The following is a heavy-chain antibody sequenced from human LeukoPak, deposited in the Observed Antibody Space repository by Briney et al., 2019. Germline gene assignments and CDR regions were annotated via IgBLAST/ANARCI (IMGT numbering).Heavy chain of an antibody. CDR2: IIPIFGTA. V-gene: IGHV1-69*13. Sequence: GASVKVSCKASGGTFSSYAISWVRQAPGQGLEWMGGIIPIFGTANYAQKFQGRVTITADESTNTAYMELSSLRSEDTAVYYCAREQDYGDYDPLNYFDYWGQGTLVTVSS. J-gene: IGHJ4*02. D-gene: IGHD4-17*01. CDR1: GGTFSSYA. CDR3: AREQDYGDYDPLNYFDY.